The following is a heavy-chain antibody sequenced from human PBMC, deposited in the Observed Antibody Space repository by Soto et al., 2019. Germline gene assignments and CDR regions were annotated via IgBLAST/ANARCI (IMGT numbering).Heavy chain of an antibody. D-gene: IGHD3-3*01. J-gene: IGHJ4*02. V-gene: IGHV3-30-3*01. Sequence: QVQLVESGGGVVQPGRSLRLSCAASGFTFSNCAMHWVRQAPGKGLEWVAVISYDGSNKYYADSVKGRFTISRDSSKNTLYLQMNSLRAEDTAVYYCARDKRDLRFLEWSYYFDFWGQGTLVTVS. CDR1: GFTFSNCA. CDR2: ISYDGSNK. CDR3: ARDKRDLRFLEWSYYFDF.